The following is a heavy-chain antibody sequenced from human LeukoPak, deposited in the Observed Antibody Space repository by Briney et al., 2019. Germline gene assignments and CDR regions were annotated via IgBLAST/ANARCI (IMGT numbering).Heavy chain of an antibody. D-gene: IGHD2-8*02. V-gene: IGHV3-53*01. CDR2: IYSGGST. J-gene: IGHJ4*02. Sequence: GGTLRLSCAASGFTVSSNYMSWVRQAPGKGLEWVSVIYSGGSTYYADSVKGRFTISRGNSKNTLYLQMNSLRAEDTAVYYCARVNWWRGLDYWGQGTLVTVSS. CDR1: GFTVSSNY. CDR3: ARVNWWRGLDY.